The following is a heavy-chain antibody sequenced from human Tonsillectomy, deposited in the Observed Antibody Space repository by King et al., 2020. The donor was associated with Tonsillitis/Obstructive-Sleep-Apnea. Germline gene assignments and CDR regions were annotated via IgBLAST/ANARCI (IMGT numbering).Heavy chain of an antibody. D-gene: IGHD5-24*01. CDR1: GYTFTSYW. Sequence: QLVQSGAEVKMPGESLKISCKGSGYTFTSYWIAWVRQMPGRGLEWMGIFYPGDSDTRYIPSFQGQVTISADKSISTAYLQWSSLKASDTAMYYCARLSRDNFESFDYWSQGTLVTVSS. CDR2: FYPGDSDT. CDR3: ARLSRDNFESFDY. J-gene: IGHJ4*02. V-gene: IGHV5-51*01.